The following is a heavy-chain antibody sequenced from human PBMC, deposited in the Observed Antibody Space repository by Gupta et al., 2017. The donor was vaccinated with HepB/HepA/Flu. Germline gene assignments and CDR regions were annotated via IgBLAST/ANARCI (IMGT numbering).Heavy chain of an antibody. CDR1: GGTFSTYA. V-gene: IGHV1-69*11. CDR2: IIPVLRNP. Sequence: QVQLVQSGAEVKKPGSSVKVSCTASGGTFSTYAINWVRQAPGQGLEWMGRIIPVLRNPNYVQKFQGRVMITADESTNTAYMELSSLRSDDTAVYYCARGRASSSDGYFFEYWGQGTLVTVSS. CDR3: ARGRASSSDGYFFEY. D-gene: IGHD6-6*01. J-gene: IGHJ4*02.